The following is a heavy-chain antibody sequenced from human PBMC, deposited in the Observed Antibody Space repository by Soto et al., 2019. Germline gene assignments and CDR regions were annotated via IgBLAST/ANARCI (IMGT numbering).Heavy chain of an antibody. J-gene: IGHJ4*02. D-gene: IGHD6-19*01. CDR3: ARSVAVPGAHIDY. CDR2: VYYTGRT. CDR1: GGSISGSY. Sequence: SETLSLTCSVSGGSISGSYWSWIRQSPGKGLEWLGYVYYTGRTNYSPSLRSRVSISVDTSKNEFSLRMSSVTAEDTAVYFCARSVAVPGAHIDYWGQGTQVTVSS. V-gene: IGHV4-59*01.